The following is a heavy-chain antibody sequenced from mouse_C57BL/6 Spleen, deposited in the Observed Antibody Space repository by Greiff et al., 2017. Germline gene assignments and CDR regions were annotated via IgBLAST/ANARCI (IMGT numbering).Heavy chain of an antibody. V-gene: IGHV1-22*01. D-gene: IGHD1-1*01. CDR1: GYTFTDYN. Sequence: VQLKQSGPELVKPGASVTMSCKASGYTFTDYNMHWVKQSHGKSLEWIGYINPNNGGTSYNQKFKGKATLTVNKSSSTAYMELRSLTSEDSAVYYCARLYYYGSSYPYYFDYWGQGTTLTVSS. CDR2: INPNNGGT. J-gene: IGHJ2*01. CDR3: ARLYYYGSSYPYYFDY.